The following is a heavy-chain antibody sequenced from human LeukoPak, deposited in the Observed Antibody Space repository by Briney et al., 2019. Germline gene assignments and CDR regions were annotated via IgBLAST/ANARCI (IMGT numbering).Heavy chain of an antibody. CDR3: AKMGSRLYYDSSGGDY. Sequence: GGSLRLSCAASGFAFSDYSMTWVRQAPGKGLEWVANINKDGSAKNYIDSVKGRFTISRDNAKNALFLYMNSLRAEDTAVYYCAKMGSRLYYDSSGGDYWGQGTLVTVSS. V-gene: IGHV3-7*03. CDR1: GFAFSDYS. D-gene: IGHD3-22*01. CDR2: INKDGSAK. J-gene: IGHJ4*02.